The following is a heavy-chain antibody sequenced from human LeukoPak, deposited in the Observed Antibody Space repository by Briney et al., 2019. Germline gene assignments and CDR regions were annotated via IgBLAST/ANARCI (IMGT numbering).Heavy chain of an antibody. CDR1: GYTFTGYD. D-gene: IGHD6-13*01. J-gene: IGHJ4*02. Sequence: ALVKVSCKTSGYTFTGYDINWVRQAPGQGLEWMGWMKSNSGDTHFAQKFQGRLTMTRNTSISTAFMELSSLRSEDTAVYYCARGEYSSSWYPFDYWGQGSLVTVSS. V-gene: IGHV1-8*01. CDR3: ARGEYSSSWYPFDY. CDR2: MKSNSGDT.